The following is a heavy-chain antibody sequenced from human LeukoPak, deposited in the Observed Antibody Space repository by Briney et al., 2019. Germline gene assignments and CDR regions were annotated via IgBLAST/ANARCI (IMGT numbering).Heavy chain of an antibody. V-gene: IGHV3-15*01. CDR1: GFSFSNAW. CDR3: VTDSSDSSGFSA. Sequence: PGGSLRLSCEPSGFSFSNAWMSWVRQAPGKGREWVGRIKSKTDRGTTDYAAPVKGRFTISRDDSKNMLSLQMNSLQSEDTAVYYCVTDSSDSSGFSAWGQGSLVTVSS. CDR2: IKSKTDRGTT. D-gene: IGHD3-22*01. J-gene: IGHJ5*02.